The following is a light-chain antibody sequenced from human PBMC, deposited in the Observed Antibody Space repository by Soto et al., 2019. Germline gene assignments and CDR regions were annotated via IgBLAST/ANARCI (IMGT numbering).Light chain of an antibody. Sequence: QSALTQPPSASGSPGQSVTISCTGTSSDIGGYNYVSWYQQHPGKVPKLIIYEVIKRPSGVPDRFSGSRSGNTASLTVSGLQAEDEADYCCSSYEGTNNLYVFGTGTKLTVL. V-gene: IGLV2-8*01. CDR2: EVI. J-gene: IGLJ1*01. CDR1: SSDIGGYNY. CDR3: SSYEGTNNLYV.